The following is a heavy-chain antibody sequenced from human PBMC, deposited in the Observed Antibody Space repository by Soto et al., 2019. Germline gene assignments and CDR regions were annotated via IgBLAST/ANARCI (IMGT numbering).Heavy chain of an antibody. J-gene: IGHJ4*02. V-gene: IGHV3-74*01. CDR1: GFTFSSYW. D-gene: IGHD6-19*01. CDR3: ARRRGSSGWKTNFDY. Sequence: EVQLVESGGGLVQPGGSLRLSCAASGFTFSSYWMHWVRQAPGKGLVWVSRINSDGSSTSYADSVKGRFTMSRDNAKNTLYLQMNSLRAEDTAVYYCARRRGSSGWKTNFDYWGQGTLVTVSS. CDR2: INSDGSST.